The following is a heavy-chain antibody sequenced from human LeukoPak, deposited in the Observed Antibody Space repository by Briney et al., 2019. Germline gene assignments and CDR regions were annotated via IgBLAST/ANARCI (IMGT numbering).Heavy chain of an antibody. D-gene: IGHD2-21*01. Sequence: PSETLSLTCGVSGVPLSSGQYYWAWIRQPPGKGLECIASVSYSGNDYYDPSFNSRVTLSLDTSTNQFSLRLSSVTAADTAVYYCARHAIDRSLGVVPDYFDSWGQGISVTVSS. CDR3: ARHAIDRSLGVVPDYFDS. V-gene: IGHV4-39*07. J-gene: IGHJ4*02. CDR1: GVPLSSGQYY. CDR2: VSYSGND.